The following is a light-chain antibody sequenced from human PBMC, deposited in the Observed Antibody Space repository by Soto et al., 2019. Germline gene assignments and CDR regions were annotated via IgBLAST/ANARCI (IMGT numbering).Light chain of an antibody. Sequence: QSVLTQPASVSGSPGQSITISCTGTSSDVGSDNLASWYQQHPGKAPKFIIYEVNQRPAGVSYRFSGSKSGNTAYLTISGLQAEDEADYYCCSYAGSITYVFGTGTKVTV. CDR3: CSYAGSITYV. CDR2: EVN. CDR1: SSDVGSDNL. V-gene: IGLV2-23*02. J-gene: IGLJ1*01.